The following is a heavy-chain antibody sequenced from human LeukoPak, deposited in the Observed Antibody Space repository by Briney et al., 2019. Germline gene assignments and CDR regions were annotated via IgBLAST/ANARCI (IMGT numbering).Heavy chain of an antibody. V-gene: IGHV3-23*01. CDR1: GFTFSSYA. CDR3: AKGEYQLLFGY. D-gene: IGHD2-2*01. J-gene: IGHJ4*02. Sequence: GGSLRLSCAASGFTFSSYAMSWVRQAPGKGLEWVSAISGSGGSTYYADSVKGRFTVSRDNSKNTLYLQMNSLRAEDTAVYYCAKGEYQLLFGYWGQGTLVTVSS. CDR2: ISGSGGST.